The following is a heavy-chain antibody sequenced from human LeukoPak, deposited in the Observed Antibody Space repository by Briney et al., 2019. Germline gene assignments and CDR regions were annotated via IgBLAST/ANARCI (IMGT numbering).Heavy chain of an antibody. D-gene: IGHD3-9*01. V-gene: IGHV3-64D*06. CDR3: VKDLTGTWSFDY. J-gene: IGHJ4*02. Sequence: QPGGSLRLSCSTSGFTFSIHIIHWVRQAPGKGLEYVSSIGPNGASTLYADSVKGRFTISRDNSKNALYLQLTSLRLEDTALYYCVKDLTGTWSFDYWGQGTLVTVSS. CDR1: GFTFSIHI. CDR2: IGPNGAST.